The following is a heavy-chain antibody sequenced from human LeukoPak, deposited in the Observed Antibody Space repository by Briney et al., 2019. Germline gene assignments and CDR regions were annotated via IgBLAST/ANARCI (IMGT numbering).Heavy chain of an antibody. J-gene: IGHJ2*01. CDR1: GGSFSGYY. D-gene: IGHD6-19*01. Sequence: ETLSLTCAVYGGSFSGYYWSWIRQPPGKGLEWIGEINHSGSTNYNPSLKSRVTISVDTSKNQFSLRLSSVTAADTAVYYCARVLEGSSGQHWYFDLWGRGTLVTVSS. CDR2: INHSGST. V-gene: IGHV4-34*01. CDR3: ARVLEGSSGQHWYFDL.